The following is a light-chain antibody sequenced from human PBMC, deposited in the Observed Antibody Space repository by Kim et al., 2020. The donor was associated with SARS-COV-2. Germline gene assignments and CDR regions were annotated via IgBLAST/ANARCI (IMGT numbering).Light chain of an antibody. J-gene: IGLJ3*02. CDR1: TGPVTSNQW. CDR2: DTN. CDR3: SLNYAGGQM. Sequence: QAVVPQEPSLTVSPGGTVTLPCGSNTGPVTSNQWPYWVQQKPGQVPRTLIYDTNNKHSWTPARFSGSLFGGKAALTLSGAQPDDEADYYCSLNYAGGQMFGGGTQLTDL. V-gene: IGLV7-46*01.